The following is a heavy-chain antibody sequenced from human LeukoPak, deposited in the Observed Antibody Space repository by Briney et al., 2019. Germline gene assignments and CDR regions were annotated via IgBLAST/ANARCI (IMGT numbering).Heavy chain of an antibody. Sequence: GGSLRLSCAASGFTFSSYGMHWVRQAPGKGLEWVAVIWYDGSNKYYADSVKGRFTISRDNSKNTLYLQMNSLRAEDTAVYYCAKPLILYYYYGMDVWGQGTTVTVSS. CDR3: AKPLILYYYYGMDV. V-gene: IGHV3-30*02. J-gene: IGHJ6*02. CDR1: GFTFSSYG. CDR2: IWYDGSNK. D-gene: IGHD3-16*01.